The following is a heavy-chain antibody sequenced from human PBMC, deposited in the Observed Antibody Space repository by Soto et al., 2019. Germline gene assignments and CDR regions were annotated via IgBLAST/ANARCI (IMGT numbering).Heavy chain of an antibody. CDR2: ISNDGSNK. J-gene: IGHJ4*01. CDR1: GVSFCTYG. Sequence: PGGSLRLCCAAAGVSFCTYGMYWVRQAPGKGLEGVAFISNDGSNKYYADSVKGRFTVSRDNSKNTLYLQMNSLRAEDTAVFYCAKERSSGWSFDYWGQGTLVTVSS. D-gene: IGHD6-19*01. V-gene: IGHV3-30*18. CDR3: AKERSSGWSFDY.